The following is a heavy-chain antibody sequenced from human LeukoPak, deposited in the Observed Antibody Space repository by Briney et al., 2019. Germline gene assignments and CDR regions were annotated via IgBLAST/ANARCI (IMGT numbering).Heavy chain of an antibody. CDR3: ARAIAARPSPFDP. J-gene: IGHJ5*02. Sequence: KVSCKASGYTFTSYGISWVRQAPGQGLEWMGWISAYNGNTNYAQKLQGRVTMTTDTSTSTAYMEQRSLRSDDTAVYYCARAIAARPSPFDPWGQGTLVTVSS. D-gene: IGHD6-6*01. V-gene: IGHV1-18*01. CDR2: ISAYNGNT. CDR1: GYTFTSYG.